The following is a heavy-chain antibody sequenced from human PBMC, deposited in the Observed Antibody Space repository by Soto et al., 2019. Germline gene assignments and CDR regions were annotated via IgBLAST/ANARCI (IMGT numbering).Heavy chain of an antibody. CDR1: GGSISSSSYY. D-gene: IGHD3-3*01. J-gene: IGHJ4*02. V-gene: IGHV4-39*02. Sequence: SETLSLTCTVSGGSISSSSYYWGWIRQPPGKGLEWIGGISYSGSTYYNPSLKSRVTISVDTSKNHFSLKLSSVTAADTAVYYCARTSDTLEWYFDYWGQGTLVTVSS. CDR2: ISYSGST. CDR3: ARTSDTLEWYFDY.